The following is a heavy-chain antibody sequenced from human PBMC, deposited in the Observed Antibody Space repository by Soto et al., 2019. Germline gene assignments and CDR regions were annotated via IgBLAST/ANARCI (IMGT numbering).Heavy chain of an antibody. CDR1: GYTFTSYA. Sequence: ASVKVSCKASGYTFTSYAMHWVRQAPGQRLEWMGWINAGNGNTKYSQKFQGRVTITRDTSASTAYMELSSLRSEDTAVYYCARDDSSRWYRYSNKHVSGPGPTVTVSS. V-gene: IGHV1-3*01. CDR3: ARDDSSRWYRYSNKHV. D-gene: IGHD6-13*01. J-gene: IGHJ6*02. CDR2: INAGNGNT.